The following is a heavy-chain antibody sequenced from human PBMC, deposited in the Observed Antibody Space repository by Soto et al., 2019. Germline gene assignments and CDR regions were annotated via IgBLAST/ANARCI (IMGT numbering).Heavy chain of an antibody. V-gene: IGHV4-39*01. CDR3: ARHRYCSGCGCYHLGKWFDP. CDR1: GGSISTSGYS. Sequence: QLQLQESGPGLVKPSETLSLTCTVSGGSISTSGYSWGWIRQPPGKGLEWIGSIHYSGGTYYNPCLKVRVTMSVDSSKIQFSLRLSSVTAADTAVYSCARHRYCSGCGCYHLGKWFDPWGQGTLVTVSS. CDR2: IHYSGGT. D-gene: IGHD2-15*01. J-gene: IGHJ5*02.